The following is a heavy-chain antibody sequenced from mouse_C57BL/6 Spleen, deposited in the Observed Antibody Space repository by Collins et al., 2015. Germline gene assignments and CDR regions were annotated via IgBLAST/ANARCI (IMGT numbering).Heavy chain of an antibody. D-gene: IGHD4-1*01. Sequence: RDGYTKYNEKFRGKATLSTHKSSSTAYMQLNSLTSEDSTVYFCARELGRDWYFDVWGTGTTVTVSS. CDR2: RDGYT. J-gene: IGHJ1*03. CDR3: ARELGRDWYFDV. V-gene: IGHV1-78*01.